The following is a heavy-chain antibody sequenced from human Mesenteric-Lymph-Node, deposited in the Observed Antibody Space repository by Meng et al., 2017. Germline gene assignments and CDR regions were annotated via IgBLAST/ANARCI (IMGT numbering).Heavy chain of an antibody. CDR3: ARNRSGEYHWFDP. D-gene: IGHD6-19*01. V-gene: IGHV4-59*02. CDR1: GDPVTNYY. Sequence: SETLSLTCTGSGDPVTNYYWNWIRQPPGKGLEWIGYVYYSGTTNYNPSLKNRVTISVDTSKNQFSLKLSSVTAADTAVYYCARNRSGEYHWFDPWGHGTLVTVSS. CDR2: VYYSGTT. J-gene: IGHJ5*02.